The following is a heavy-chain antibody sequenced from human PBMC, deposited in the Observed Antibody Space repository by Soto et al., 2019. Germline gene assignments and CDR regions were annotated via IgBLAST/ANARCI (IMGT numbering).Heavy chain of an antibody. CDR1: GYTFTSYD. Sequence: ASVKVSCKASGYTFTSYDINWVRQATGQGLEWMGWMNPNSGNTGYAQKFQGRVTMTRNTSISTAYMELSSLRSEDTAVYYCARVYYDSSGYHDAFDIWGQGTMVTVSS. D-gene: IGHD3-22*01. CDR2: MNPNSGNT. V-gene: IGHV1-8*01. J-gene: IGHJ3*02. CDR3: ARVYYDSSGYHDAFDI.